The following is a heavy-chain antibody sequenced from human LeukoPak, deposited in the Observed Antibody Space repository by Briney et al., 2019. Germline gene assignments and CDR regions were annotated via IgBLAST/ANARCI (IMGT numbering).Heavy chain of an antibody. CDR3: ARDPKQGGTYWNYFDY. CDR2: INSDGSST. V-gene: IGHV3-74*01. D-gene: IGHD1-26*01. CDR1: GLTFSSYW. Sequence: GGSLRLSCAASGLTFSSYWMHWVRQAPGKGPVWVSRINSDGSSTYYADSVKGRFTISRDNAKNTLYLQMNSLRAEDTAVYYCARDPKQGGTYWNYFDYWGQGALVTVSP. J-gene: IGHJ4*02.